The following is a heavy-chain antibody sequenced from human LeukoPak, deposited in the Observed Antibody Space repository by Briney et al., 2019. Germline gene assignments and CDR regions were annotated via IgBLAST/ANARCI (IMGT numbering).Heavy chain of an antibody. Sequence: SETLSLTCTVSGGSISSSSYYWGWIRQPPGKGLEWIGSIYYSGSTYYNPSLKSRVTISVDTSKNQFSLKLSSVTAADTAVYYCARGAPLYSYVMGYAFDIWGQGTMVTVSS. CDR2: IYYSGST. J-gene: IGHJ3*02. V-gene: IGHV4-39*01. CDR1: GGSISSSSYY. CDR3: ARGAPLYSYVMGYAFDI. D-gene: IGHD5-18*01.